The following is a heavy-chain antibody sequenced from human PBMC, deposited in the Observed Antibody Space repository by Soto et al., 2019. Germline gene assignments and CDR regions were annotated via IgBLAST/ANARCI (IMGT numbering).Heavy chain of an antibody. CDR3: AKDRGEYSSSWFDP. CDR2: ISSSGSST. V-gene: IGHV3-23*01. CDR1: GFTVKSYW. D-gene: IGHD6-6*01. J-gene: IGHJ5*02. Sequence: HPCGSLRLSCAASGFTVKSYWMHWVRQAPGKGLVWVSRISSSGSSTYYADSVKGRFTISRDNSKNTLYLQMNSLRAEDTAVYYCAKDRGEYSSSWFDPWGQGTLVNVSS.